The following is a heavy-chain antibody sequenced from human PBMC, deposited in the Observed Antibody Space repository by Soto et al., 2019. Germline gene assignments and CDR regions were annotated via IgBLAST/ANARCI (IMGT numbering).Heavy chain of an antibody. V-gene: IGHV3-23*01. CDR3: AKDYWNPRYFDN. J-gene: IGHJ4*02. D-gene: IGHD1-1*01. Sequence: GGSLRLSCTASGFTFSNYGMSWVRQAPGKGLERVSAVSDNGGRTRYADSVKGRVTISRDNSQKTQYLQMLSLRADDTAIYYCAKDYWNPRYFDNWGQGTLVTVSS. CDR2: VSDNGGRT. CDR1: GFTFSNYG.